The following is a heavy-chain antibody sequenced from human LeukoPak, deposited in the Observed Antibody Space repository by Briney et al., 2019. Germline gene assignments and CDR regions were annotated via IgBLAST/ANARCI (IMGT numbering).Heavy chain of an antibody. V-gene: IGHV4-39*01. J-gene: IGHJ4*02. CDR1: GGSISSTIYY. CDR3: ARGVTTVEWYFDY. D-gene: IGHD4-17*01. CDR2: IYYSGST. Sequence: SETLSLTCTVSGGSISSTIYYWGWIRQPPGKGLEWIGSIYYSGSTYYNPSLKSRVTISVDTSKNQFSLKLSSVTAADTAVYYCARGVTTVEWYFDYWGQGTLVTVSS.